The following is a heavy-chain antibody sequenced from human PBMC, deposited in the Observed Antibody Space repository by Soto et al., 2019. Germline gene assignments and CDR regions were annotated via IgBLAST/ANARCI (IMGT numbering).Heavy chain of an antibody. J-gene: IGHJ3*02. D-gene: IGHD5-18*01. CDR3: AQSLIQGAAGEAIDI. CDR2: IYWDDEK. CDR1: GFSLSTTGVG. V-gene: IGHV2-5*02. Sequence: QVTLKESGPPLVKPTQTLTLTCTFSGFSLSTTGVGVSWIRQPPGKALEGLALIYWDDEKPYSPSLKSRLTIPKDTSKSQVVLTMTYMDPVDTATYYCAQSLIQGAAGEAIDIWGQGTMVTVSS.